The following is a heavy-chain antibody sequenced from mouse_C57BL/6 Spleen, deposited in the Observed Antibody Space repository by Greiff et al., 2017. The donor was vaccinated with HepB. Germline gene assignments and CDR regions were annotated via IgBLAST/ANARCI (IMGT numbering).Heavy chain of an antibody. D-gene: IGHD1-1*01. V-gene: IGHV1-22*01. CDR2: INPNNGGT. Sequence: EVQLQQSGPELVKPGASVKMSCKASGYTFTDYNMHWVKQSHGKSLEWIGYINPNNGGTSYNQKFKSKATLTVNKSSSTAYMELRSLTSEDSAVYYCSRITTGYYYAMDYWGQRTSVTVSS. J-gene: IGHJ4*01. CDR1: GYTFTDYN. CDR3: SRITTGYYYAMDY.